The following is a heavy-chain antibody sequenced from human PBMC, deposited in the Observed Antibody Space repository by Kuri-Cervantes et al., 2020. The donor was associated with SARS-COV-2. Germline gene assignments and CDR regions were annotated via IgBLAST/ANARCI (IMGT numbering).Heavy chain of an antibody. CDR1: GFLFSASA. J-gene: IGHJ4*02. Sequence: EGSLRLSCEVSGFLFSASAIHWVRQASGKGLEWVGRVRGKANNYATAYAASLKGRFIISRDDSKSIAYLQMNSLKTEDTAVYYCTRDDFWSGYSNYWGQGTLVTVSS. CDR2: VRGKANNYAT. V-gene: IGHV3-73*01. CDR3: TRDDFWSGYSNY. D-gene: IGHD3-3*01.